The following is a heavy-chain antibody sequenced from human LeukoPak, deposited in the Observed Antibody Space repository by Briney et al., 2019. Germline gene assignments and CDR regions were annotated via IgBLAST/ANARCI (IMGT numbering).Heavy chain of an antibody. Sequence: NPSETLSLTCAVYGGSFSGYYWSWIRQPPGKGLEWIGEINHSGSTNYNPSLKSRVTISVDTSKNQFSLKLSSVTAADTAVYYCARGKWLVRLGYWDQGTLVTVSS. D-gene: IGHD6-19*01. J-gene: IGHJ4*02. CDR3: ARGKWLVRLGY. CDR2: INHSGST. V-gene: IGHV4-34*01. CDR1: GGSFSGYY.